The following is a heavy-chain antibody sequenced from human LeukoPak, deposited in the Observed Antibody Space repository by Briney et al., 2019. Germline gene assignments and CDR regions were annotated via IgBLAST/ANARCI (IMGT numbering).Heavy chain of an antibody. CDR1: GGTFSSYA. CDR2: IIPIFGTA. Sequence: SVKVSCKASGGTFSSYAISWVRQAPGQGLEWMGGIIPIFGTANYAQKFQGRVTITADESTSTAYMELSSLRSEDTAVYYCARDVGLRLGELSLYYFDYWGQGTLVTVPS. CDR3: ARDVGLRLGELSLYYFDY. V-gene: IGHV1-69*13. D-gene: IGHD3-16*02. J-gene: IGHJ4*02.